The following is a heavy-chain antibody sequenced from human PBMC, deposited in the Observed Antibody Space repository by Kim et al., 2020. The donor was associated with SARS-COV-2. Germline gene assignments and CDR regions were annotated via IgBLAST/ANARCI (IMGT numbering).Heavy chain of an antibody. D-gene: IGHD4-17*01. J-gene: IGHJ4*02. CDR1: GYMFTSYG. CDR3: ARGAYGDVSFDY. Sequence: ASVKVSCKACGYMFTSYGFSWVRQAPGQGLEWLGWISARDGNTKYGQKVQGRVIMTTDTSTNIAYMELWSLRSDDTAMYYCARGAYGDVSFDYWGQGTLVTVSS. CDR2: ISARDGNT. V-gene: IGHV1-18*04.